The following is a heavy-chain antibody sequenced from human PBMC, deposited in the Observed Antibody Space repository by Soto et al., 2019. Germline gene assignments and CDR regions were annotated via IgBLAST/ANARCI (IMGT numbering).Heavy chain of an antibody. V-gene: IGHV3-30-3*01. J-gene: IGHJ6*02. CDR3: AREDDYGYRYINYGLDV. Sequence: GCSRTLASAASGVTFNIYALHWVRQAPGKGLEWVAVISFDGTKKYYSDSVKGRFTISRDNLKNTLYLQMNNLRVEDAALYFCAREDDYGYRYINYGLDVWGQGTTVTVSS. CDR2: ISFDGTKK. CDR1: GVTFNIYA. D-gene: IGHD4-17*01.